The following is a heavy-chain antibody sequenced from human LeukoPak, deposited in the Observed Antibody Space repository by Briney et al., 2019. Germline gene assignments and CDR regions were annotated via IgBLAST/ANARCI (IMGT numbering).Heavy chain of an antibody. D-gene: IGHD3-9*01. V-gene: IGHV4-4*09. CDR2: IFSSGPT. Sequence: SDTLSLTCSVSGGSMTGYYWSWIRQPPGKGLEWIGYIFSSGPTNHNPSLKSRVTLLVDTSKRQFSLRLRSVTAADTAVYYCVRQYYDILTGHPDSYYFDSWGQGALVIVSS. CDR1: GGSMTGYY. CDR3: VRQYYDILTGHPDSYYFDS. J-gene: IGHJ4*02.